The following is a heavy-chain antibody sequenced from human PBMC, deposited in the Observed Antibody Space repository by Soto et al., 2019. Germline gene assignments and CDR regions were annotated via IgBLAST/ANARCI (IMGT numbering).Heavy chain of an antibody. CDR3: ARSEGVVGVRSRWFDP. J-gene: IGHJ5*02. Sequence: QVQLVESGGGVVQPGRSLRLSCAASGFTFSSYGLHWVRQAPGKGLEWVAVTSYDGHNKFYADSVKGRFTISRDNSKNTVYLQMNSLRAEDTAVYYCARSEGVVGVRSRWFDPWGQGTLVTVSS. CDR2: TSYDGHNK. CDR1: GFTFSSYG. V-gene: IGHV3-30*03. D-gene: IGHD1-26*01.